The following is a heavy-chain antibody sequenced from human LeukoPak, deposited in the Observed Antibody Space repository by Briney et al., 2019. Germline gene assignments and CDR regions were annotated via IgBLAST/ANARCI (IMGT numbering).Heavy chain of an antibody. V-gene: IGHV3-11*01. Sequence: GGSLRLSCAASGFPFGDYYMTWIRQAPGKGLEWISYISRSGDTLYYADSVKGRFTISRDNSKNTLYLQMNSLRAEDTAVYYCAHHSIAAAGTRDYWGQGTLVTVSS. D-gene: IGHD6-13*01. CDR2: ISRSGDTL. J-gene: IGHJ4*02. CDR1: GFPFGDYY. CDR3: AHHSIAAAGTRDY.